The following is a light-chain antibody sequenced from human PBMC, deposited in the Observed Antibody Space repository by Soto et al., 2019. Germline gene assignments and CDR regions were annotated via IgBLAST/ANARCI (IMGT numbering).Light chain of an antibody. V-gene: IGKV3-15*01. CDR1: QTIANN. CDR2: GAS. Sequence: DIVMTQSPVTLSVSPGERVTLACRASQTIANNLAWDQQKPGQAPRVLVYGASTRARGIPARFSGSGSGTEFTLTISSLQSDDFAVYYCQQYNDRPPIFTFGPGTKVEIK. J-gene: IGKJ3*01. CDR3: QQYNDRPPIFT.